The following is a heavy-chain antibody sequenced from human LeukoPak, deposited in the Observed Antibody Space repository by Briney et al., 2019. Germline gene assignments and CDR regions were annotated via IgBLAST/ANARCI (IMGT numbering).Heavy chain of an antibody. Sequence: GGSLRLSCAASGFTFSDYYMSWIRQAPGKGLEWVSHISSSGSTIYYADSVKGRFTISRDNAKNSLYLEMSSLRAEDTAVYYCARDLRYDSSGYEGYWGQGTLVTVSS. CDR2: ISSSGSTI. CDR1: GFTFSDYY. V-gene: IGHV3-11*01. J-gene: IGHJ4*02. D-gene: IGHD3-22*01. CDR3: ARDLRYDSSGYEGY.